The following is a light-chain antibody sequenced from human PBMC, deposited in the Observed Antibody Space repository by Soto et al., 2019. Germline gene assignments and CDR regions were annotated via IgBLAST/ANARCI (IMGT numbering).Light chain of an antibody. CDR2: GAS. J-gene: IGKJ5*01. Sequence: EIVLTQSPGTLSMSPGERATLSCRASQSLSNNIYLAWYQQKLGQAPRLLIYGASSRATGIPNRFSGSGSGTDFTLTISSLEPEDFAFYYCQQRSNWPPITFGQGTRLEIK. CDR1: QSLSNNIY. V-gene: IGKV3D-20*02. CDR3: QQRSNWPPIT.